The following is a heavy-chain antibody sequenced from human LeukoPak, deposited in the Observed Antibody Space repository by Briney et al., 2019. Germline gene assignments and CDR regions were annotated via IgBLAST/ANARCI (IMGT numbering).Heavy chain of an antibody. J-gene: IGHJ4*02. CDR3: AKQPYSSSSSTTFDS. D-gene: IGHD6-6*01. V-gene: IGHV3-23*01. CDR1: GFTFSSYA. CDR2: ISYSGSSV. Sequence: GGSLRLSRAASGFTFSSYAMSWVRQAPGKGLEWVSGISYSGSSVYYADSVKGRFTISRDNSKNTLYLQMNSLRAEDTAVYYCAKQPYSSSSSTTFDSWGQGTLVTVSS.